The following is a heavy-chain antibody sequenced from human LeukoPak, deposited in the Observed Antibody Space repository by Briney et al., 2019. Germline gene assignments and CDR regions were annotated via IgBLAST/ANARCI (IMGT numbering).Heavy chain of an antibody. CDR1: GFTVSTNC. CDR2: IGSSSGSI. Sequence: GGSLRLSCAASGFTVSTNCMIWVRQAPGKGLEWVSSIGSSSGSIYYADSLKGRFTISRDNAKNSLYLQMSSLRAEDTAVYYCARDSGSGRGDYYYGMDVWGQGTTVTVSS. D-gene: IGHD3-10*01. V-gene: IGHV3-21*01. J-gene: IGHJ6*02. CDR3: ARDSGSGRGDYYYGMDV.